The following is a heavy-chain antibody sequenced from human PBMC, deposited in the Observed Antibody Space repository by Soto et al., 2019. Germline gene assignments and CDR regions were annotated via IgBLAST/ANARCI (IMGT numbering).Heavy chain of an antibody. CDR3: ARTDYDILTRYYQHFDY. V-gene: IGHV2-26*01. Sequence: QVTLKESGPVLVKPTETLTMTCTVSGFSLSNARMGVSWIRQPPGKALEWLAHIFSNDEKSYSTSLKSRLTISKDTSKSQVVLTMTNMDPVDTATYYCARTDYDILTRYYQHFDYWGQGTLVTVSS. CDR2: IFSNDEK. D-gene: IGHD3-9*01. J-gene: IGHJ4*02. CDR1: GFSLSNARMG.